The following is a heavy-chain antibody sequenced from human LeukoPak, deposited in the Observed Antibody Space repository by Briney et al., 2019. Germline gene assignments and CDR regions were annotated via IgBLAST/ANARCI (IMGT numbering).Heavy chain of an antibody. CDR1: GFTVSSNY. J-gene: IGHJ3*02. CDR3: ARDRLDAFDI. V-gene: IGHV3-66*01. Sequence: PGGSLRLSCAASGFTVSSNYMSWVRQAPGKGLEWVSVIYSGGSTYYADSVKGRFTISRDNSKNTLYLQMNSLRVEDTAVYYCARDRLDAFDIWGQGTMVTVSS. CDR2: IYSGGST.